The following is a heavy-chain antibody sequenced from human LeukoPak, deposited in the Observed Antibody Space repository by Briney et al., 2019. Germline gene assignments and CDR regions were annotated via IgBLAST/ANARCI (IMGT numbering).Heavy chain of an antibody. V-gene: IGHV4-39*01. CDR1: VGSVNSNDYY. CDR2: IFSGGES. D-gene: IGHD3-3*01. J-gene: IGHJ4*02. CDR3: ARHASITIFGGGVDY. Sequence: SETLSLTCTVSVGSVNSNDYYWGWIRQPPGKGLEWIGSIFSGGESYYNPSLRSRVTISVDTSKNQFSLKLSSVTAADTALYYCARHASITIFGGGVDYWGQGPLVTVSS.